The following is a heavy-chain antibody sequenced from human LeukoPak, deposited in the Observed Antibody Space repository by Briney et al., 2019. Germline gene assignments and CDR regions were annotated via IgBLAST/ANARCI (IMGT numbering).Heavy chain of an antibody. CDR2: IYYSGST. Sequence: PSETLSLTCTVSGGSISSSSYYWGWIRQPPGKGLEWIGSIYYSGSTYYNPSLKSRVTISVDTPKNQFSLKLSSVTAADTAVYYCARQGVLRYFDWLLPIDYWGQGTLVTVSS. V-gene: IGHV4-39*01. J-gene: IGHJ4*02. D-gene: IGHD3-9*01. CDR3: ARQGVLRYFDWLLPIDY. CDR1: GGSISSSSYY.